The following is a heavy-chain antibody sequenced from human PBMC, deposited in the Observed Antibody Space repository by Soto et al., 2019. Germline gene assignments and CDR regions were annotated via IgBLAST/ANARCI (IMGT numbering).Heavy chain of an antibody. D-gene: IGHD2-15*01. J-gene: IGHJ6*01. V-gene: IGHV5-51*01. CDR2: IYPGDFDT. CDR1: GYSFSNYW. Sequence: GESLKISCKGSGYSFSNYWIVWVRQMPGKGLEWMGIIYPGDFDTRYSPSFQGQVTISADKSISTAYLQWSSLKASDTAMYYCARRCSGGSCYSSHYYYGLDVWGQGTTVTVSS. CDR3: ARRCSGGSCYSSHYYYGLDV.